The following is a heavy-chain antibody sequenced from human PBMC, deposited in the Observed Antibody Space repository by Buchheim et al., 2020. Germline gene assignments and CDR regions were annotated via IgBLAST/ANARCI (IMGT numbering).Heavy chain of an antibody. CDR3: ARDWNHGDYSLDWYFDI. CDR1: RGTFSSYA. Sequence: QVQLVQSGAEVKKPGSSVKVSCKASRGTFSSYAISWVRQAPGQGLEWMGKIIPIFDTATYAQKFQGRVTITADKSTSTAYMELSSLRSEDTAVYYCARDWNHGDYSLDWYFDIWGRGT. J-gene: IGHJ2*01. V-gene: IGHV1-69*06. CDR2: IIPIFDTA. D-gene: IGHD4-17*01.